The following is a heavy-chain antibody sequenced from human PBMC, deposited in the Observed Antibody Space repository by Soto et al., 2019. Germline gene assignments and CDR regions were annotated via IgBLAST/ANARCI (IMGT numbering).Heavy chain of an antibody. CDR2: INAGNGNT. CDR1: GYTFTSYA. J-gene: IGHJ6*02. CDR3: ARDMAYYDILTGYPLPFDYYGMDV. Sequence: GASVKVSCKASGYTFTSYAMHWVRQAPGQRLEGMGWINAGNGNTKYSQKFQGRVTITRDTSASTAYMELSSLRSEDTAVYYCARDMAYYDILTGYPLPFDYYGMDVWGQGTTVTVSS. V-gene: IGHV1-3*01. D-gene: IGHD3-9*01.